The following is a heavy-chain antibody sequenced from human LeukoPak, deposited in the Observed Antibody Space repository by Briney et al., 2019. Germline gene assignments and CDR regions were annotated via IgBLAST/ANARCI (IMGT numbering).Heavy chain of an antibody. CDR2: INPSGGST. Sequence: ASVKVSCKASGYTFTSYYMHWVRQAPGQGLEWMGIINPSGGSTSYAQKFQGRVTMTRDTSTSTVYMELSSLRSEDTAVYYCARDYMITFGGVNWFDPWGQGTLVTVSP. V-gene: IGHV1-46*01. CDR1: GYTFTSYY. J-gene: IGHJ5*02. CDR3: ARDYMITFGGVNWFDP. D-gene: IGHD3-16*01.